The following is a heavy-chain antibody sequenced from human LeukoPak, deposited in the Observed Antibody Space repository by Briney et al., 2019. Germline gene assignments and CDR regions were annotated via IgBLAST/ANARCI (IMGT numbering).Heavy chain of an antibody. Sequence: GGTLRLSCAASGFTFSSYGMSWVRQAPGKGLEWVSAISGSGGSTYYADSVKGRFTISRDNSKNTLYLQMNSLRAEDTAVYYCAKDVVPAAMVGFDYWGQGTLVTVSS. D-gene: IGHD2-2*01. CDR2: ISGSGGST. V-gene: IGHV3-23*01. J-gene: IGHJ4*02. CDR1: GFTFSSYG. CDR3: AKDVVPAAMVGFDY.